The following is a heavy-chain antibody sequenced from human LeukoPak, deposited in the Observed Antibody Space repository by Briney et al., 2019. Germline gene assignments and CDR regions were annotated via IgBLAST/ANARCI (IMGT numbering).Heavy chain of an antibody. Sequence: PGGSLRLSCAASGITFSSYWMNWVRQAPGKGLEWVSSISSSSSYIYYADSVKGRFTISRDNAKNSLYLQMNSLRAEDTAVYYCARLPEMLTYYYGSGSSPDFDCWGQGTLVTVSS. V-gene: IGHV3-21*01. J-gene: IGHJ4*02. D-gene: IGHD3-10*01. CDR2: ISSSSSYI. CDR3: ARLPEMLTYYYGSGSSPDFDC. CDR1: GITFSSYW.